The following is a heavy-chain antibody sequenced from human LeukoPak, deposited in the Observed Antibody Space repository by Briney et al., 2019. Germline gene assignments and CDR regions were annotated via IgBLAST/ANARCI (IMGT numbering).Heavy chain of an antibody. CDR1: GGSFSGYY. D-gene: IGHD3-10*01. Sequence: SETLSLTCAVYGGSFSGYYWSWIRQPPGKGLEWIGEINHSGSTNYNPSLKSRVTISVDTSKNQFSLKLNSVTAADMAVHYCARSPGHYYGSGDYWGQGTLVTVSS. J-gene: IGHJ4*02. CDR2: INHSGST. V-gene: IGHV4-34*01. CDR3: ARSPGHYYGSGDY.